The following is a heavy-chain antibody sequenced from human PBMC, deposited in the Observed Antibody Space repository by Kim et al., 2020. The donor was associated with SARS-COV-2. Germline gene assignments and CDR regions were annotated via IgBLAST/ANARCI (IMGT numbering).Heavy chain of an antibody. Sequence: GTPQDNPSSKTRVSISADTSKTKFSLNLTSVTAADTAVYYCAREVTGWFDPWGQGTLVTVSS. CDR2: GTP. J-gene: IGHJ5*02. V-gene: IGHV4-59*12. D-gene: IGHD2-21*02. CDR3: AREVTGWFDP.